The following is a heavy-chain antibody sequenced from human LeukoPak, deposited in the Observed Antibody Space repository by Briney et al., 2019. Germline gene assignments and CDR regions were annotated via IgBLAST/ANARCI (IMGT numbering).Heavy chain of an antibody. J-gene: IGHJ4*02. CDR1: GLSLSGFSFRDYS. CDR2: ITTDGDAT. D-gene: IGHD1-26*01. CDR3: ARGYSYLDY. V-gene: IGHV3-48*03. Sequence: GGSLRLSCAASGLSLSGFSFRDYSLNWVRQAPGRGLEWIAYITTDGDATYYAESVKGRFTISRDNAKNSLYLQMNSLRAEDTAVYYCARGYSYLDYWGQGTLVTVSS.